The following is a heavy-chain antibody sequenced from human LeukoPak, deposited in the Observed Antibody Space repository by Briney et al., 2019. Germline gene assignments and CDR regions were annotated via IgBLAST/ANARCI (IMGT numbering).Heavy chain of an antibody. CDR1: GYSISSGYY. J-gene: IGHJ4*02. CDR3: ATIGPSVAAEGY. Sequence: NTSETLSLTCSVSGYSISSGYYWGWIRQPPGKGLEWIGSIFHSGNTYYNPSLKSRVTISVDTSKNQFSLKLTSVTAADTAVYYCATIGPSVAAEGYWGQGILITVSS. CDR2: IFHSGNT. V-gene: IGHV4-38-2*02. D-gene: IGHD6-13*01.